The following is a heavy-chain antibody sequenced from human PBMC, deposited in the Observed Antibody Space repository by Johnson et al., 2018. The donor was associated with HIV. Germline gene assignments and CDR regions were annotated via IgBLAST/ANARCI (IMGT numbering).Heavy chain of an antibody. Sequence: VQLVESGGGVVRPGGSLRLSCAASGFTFGDYGMSWVRQPPGKGLEWVSGINWNGGSTGYADSVKGRFTISRDNAKNSLYLQMNSLRADDTAGYYCARIRFLVGATSGAFDIWGQGTMVTVSS. D-gene: IGHD1-26*01. CDR1: GFTFGDYG. CDR2: INWNGGST. V-gene: IGHV3-20*04. J-gene: IGHJ3*02. CDR3: ARIRFLVGATSGAFDI.